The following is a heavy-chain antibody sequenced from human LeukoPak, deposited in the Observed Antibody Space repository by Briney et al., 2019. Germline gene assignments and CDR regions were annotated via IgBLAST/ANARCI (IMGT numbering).Heavy chain of an antibody. V-gene: IGHV1-2*02. J-gene: IGHJ4*02. CDR2: INPNSGGT. D-gene: IGHD3-22*01. Sequence: ASVKVSCKASGYTFTGYYMHWVRPAPGQGLEWMGWINPNSGGTNYAQKFQGRVTMTRDTSISTAYMELSRLRSDDTAVYYCARDGGYDSSGYQDYWGQGTLVTVSS. CDR1: GYTFTGYY. CDR3: ARDGGYDSSGYQDY.